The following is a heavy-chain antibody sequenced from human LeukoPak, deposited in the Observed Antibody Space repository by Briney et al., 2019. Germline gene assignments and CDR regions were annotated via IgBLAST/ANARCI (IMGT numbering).Heavy chain of an antibody. V-gene: IGHV4-59*01. Sequence: PSETLSLTCTVSGGSISSYYWSWIRQPPGKGLEWIGYIYYSGSTNYNPSLKSRVTISVDTSKNQFSLKLSSVTAADTAVYYCASYYGDYNLNYYYYYMDVWGKGTTVTVS. D-gene: IGHD4-17*01. CDR1: GGSISSYY. J-gene: IGHJ6*03. CDR2: IYYSGST. CDR3: ASYYGDYNLNYYYYYMDV.